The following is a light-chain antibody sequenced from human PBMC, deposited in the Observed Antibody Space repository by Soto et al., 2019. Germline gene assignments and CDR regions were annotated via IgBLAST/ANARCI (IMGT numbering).Light chain of an antibody. CDR3: LQSDRVPLT. J-gene: IGKJ4*01. CDR1: QSINIH. Sequence: DIQMTQSPSSLSASVGDRVTITCRASQSINIHLNWYQQKPGKDPKLLIYAASSLQSGVPSRFSGSGSGTDFTLTISNLQPEDFGAYSCLQSDRVPLTFGGGTKVQIK. CDR2: AAS. V-gene: IGKV1-39*01.